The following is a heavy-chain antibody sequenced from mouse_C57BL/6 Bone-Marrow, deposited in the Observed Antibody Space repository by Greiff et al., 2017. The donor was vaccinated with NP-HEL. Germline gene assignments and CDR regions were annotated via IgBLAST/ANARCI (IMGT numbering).Heavy chain of an antibody. D-gene: IGHD2-12*01. V-gene: IGHV1-5*01. CDR3: TRTYYSTFAY. CDR1: GYTFTSYW. CDR2: LYPGNSDT. Sequence: VQLQQSGTVLARPGASVKMSCKTSGYTFTSYWMHWVKQRPGQGLEWIGALYPGNSDTSYNQKFKGKAKLTAVTSASTAYMELSSLTNEDSAVYYCTRTYYSTFAYWGQGTLVTVSA. J-gene: IGHJ3*01.